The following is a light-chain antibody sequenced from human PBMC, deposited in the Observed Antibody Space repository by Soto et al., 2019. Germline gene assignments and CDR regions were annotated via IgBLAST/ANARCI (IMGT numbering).Light chain of an antibody. V-gene: IGLV2-14*01. J-gene: IGLJ1*01. CDR3: SSYTSSSTPYV. Sequence: QSALTQPASVSGSPGQSITISCTGTSSDVGGYNYASWYQQHPGKAPKRMIYGVSHRPSGVSNRFSGSKSGNTASLSSSGLQAEDEADYYCSSYTSSSTPYVFGTGTKLTVL. CDR2: GVS. CDR1: SSDVGGYNY.